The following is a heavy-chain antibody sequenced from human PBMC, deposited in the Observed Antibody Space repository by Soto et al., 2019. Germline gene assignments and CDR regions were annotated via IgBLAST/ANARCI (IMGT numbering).Heavy chain of an antibody. V-gene: IGHV1-69*12. Sequence: QVQLVQAGAEVKKPGSSVKVSCKASGGTFSSYAISWVRQAPGQGLEWMGGIIPIFGTANYAQKFQGRVTIPADESTSTAYMELSSLRSADTAVYYCAREVVVAATGWFDPWGQGTLVTVSS. J-gene: IGHJ5*02. CDR2: IIPIFGTA. CDR1: GGTFSSYA. D-gene: IGHD2-15*01. CDR3: AREVVVAATGWFDP.